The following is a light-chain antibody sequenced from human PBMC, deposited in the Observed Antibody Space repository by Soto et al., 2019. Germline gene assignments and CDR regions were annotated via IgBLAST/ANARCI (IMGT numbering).Light chain of an antibody. CDR1: QYINTR. CDR2: QTS. Sequence: IVLTQSPGTLSLSPGERATVCCRASQYINTRLAWYQHRPGQAPRLLIYQTSLRAAGIPARFSASGSGTDFTLTISDVQPEDFALYYCHQRQSWPRTFGQGTKVDIK. V-gene: IGKV3-11*01. CDR3: HQRQSWPRT. J-gene: IGKJ1*01.